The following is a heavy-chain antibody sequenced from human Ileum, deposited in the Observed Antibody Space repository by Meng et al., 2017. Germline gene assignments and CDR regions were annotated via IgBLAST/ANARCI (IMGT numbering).Heavy chain of an antibody. D-gene: IGHD2-21*02. CDR1: GYIFNEYY. CDR2: INPNSGAT. Sequence: SVKVSCKTSGYIFNEYYIHWVRQAPGQGLEWIGRINPNSGATNYAQQFQDRVALTRDTSLSTAYMELTSLRSDDTAIYYCARSEVVTAVDYWGQGTLVTVSS. J-gene: IGHJ4*02. CDR3: ARSEVVTAVDY. V-gene: IGHV1-2*06.